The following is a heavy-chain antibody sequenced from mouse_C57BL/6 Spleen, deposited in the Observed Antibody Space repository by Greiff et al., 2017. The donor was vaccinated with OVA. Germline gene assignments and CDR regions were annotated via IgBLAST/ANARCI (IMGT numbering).Heavy chain of an antibody. D-gene: IGHD4-1*01. J-gene: IGHJ2*01. CDR3: AKSQNWEEDYFDY. Sequence: QVQLKQSGAELARPGASVKLSCKASGYTFTSYGISWVKQRTGQGLEWIGEIYPRSGNTYYNEKFKGKATLTADKSSSTAYMELRSLTSEDSAVYFCAKSQNWEEDYFDYWGQGTTLTVSS. CDR2: IYPRSGNT. CDR1: GYTFTSYG. V-gene: IGHV1-81*01.